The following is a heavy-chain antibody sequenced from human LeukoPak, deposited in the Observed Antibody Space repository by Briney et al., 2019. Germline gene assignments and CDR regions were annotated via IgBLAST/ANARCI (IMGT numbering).Heavy chain of an antibody. CDR2: ISDSGGST. CDR1: GFTFSSYA. D-gene: IGHD2-2*01. J-gene: IGHJ4*01. V-gene: IGHV3-23*01. Sequence: GGSLRLSCAASGFTFSSYAMSWVRQAPGKGPEWISAISDSGGSTYSADPVKGRFTISRDNSKNTLYLQMNSLRDEDTALYYCAKQLGYCSRGTCYFDSWGQGTLVTVSS. CDR3: AKQLGYCSRGTCYFDS.